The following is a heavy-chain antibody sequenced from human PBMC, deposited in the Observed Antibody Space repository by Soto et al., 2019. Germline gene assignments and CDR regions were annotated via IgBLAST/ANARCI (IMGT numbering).Heavy chain of an antibody. D-gene: IGHD3-10*01. Sequence: ASVKLSWKACGYGFASCDSSWVRQANGQGLEWMGWMNPNSGNTGYAQKFQGRVTMTRNTSISTAYMELSSLRSEDTAVYYCARLRITMVRGGGPYYYYGLDVRGQATSVTLSS. CDR2: MNPNSGNT. CDR1: GYGFASCD. V-gene: IGHV1-8*01. J-gene: IGHJ6*02. CDR3: ARLRITMVRGGGPYYYYGLDV.